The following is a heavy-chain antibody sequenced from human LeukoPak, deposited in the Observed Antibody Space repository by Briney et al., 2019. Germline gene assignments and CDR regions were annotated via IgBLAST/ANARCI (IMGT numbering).Heavy chain of an antibody. CDR1: LDSTTSNF. D-gene: IGHD3-16*02. V-gene: IGHV4-4*02. Sequence: SETLSLTCTVSLDSTTSNFWSWVRQPPGKGLEWIGEIHRSGSTNYNPSLQRRVTISIDRPKNQIALELSSVTAADTAVYYCAREIIGGFNPGAYWGQGTLVTVSS. J-gene: IGHJ4*02. CDR2: IHRSGST. CDR3: AREIIGGFNPGAY.